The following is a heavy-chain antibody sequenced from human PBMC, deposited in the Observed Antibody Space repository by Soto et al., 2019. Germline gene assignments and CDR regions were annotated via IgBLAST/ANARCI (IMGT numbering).Heavy chain of an antibody. CDR2: IYYSGST. V-gene: IGHV4-30-4*01. CDR3: ARFMVRGVSCDY. Sequence: TLSLTCTVSGGSISSGDYYWSWIRQPPGKGLEWIGYIYYSGSTYYNPSLKSRVTISVDTSKNQFSLKLSSVTAADTAVYYCARFMVRGVSCDYWGQGTLVTVSS. J-gene: IGHJ4*02. CDR1: GGSISSGDYY. D-gene: IGHD3-10*01.